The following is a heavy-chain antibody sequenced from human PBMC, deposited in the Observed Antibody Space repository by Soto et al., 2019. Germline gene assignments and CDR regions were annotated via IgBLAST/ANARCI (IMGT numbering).Heavy chain of an antibody. Sequence: SVKVSCKASGCTFTSSAVQWVRQARGQRLEWIGWIVVGSGNTNYAQKFQERVTITRDMSTSTAYMELSSLRSEDTAVYYCAALSYYYDSSGNLDYWGQGTLVTVSS. V-gene: IGHV1-58*01. CDR1: GCTFTSSA. CDR3: AALSYYYDSSGNLDY. CDR2: IVVGSGNT. D-gene: IGHD3-22*01. J-gene: IGHJ4*02.